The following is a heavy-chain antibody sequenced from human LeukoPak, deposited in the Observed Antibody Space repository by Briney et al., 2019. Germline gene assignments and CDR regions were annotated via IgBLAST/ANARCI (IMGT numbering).Heavy chain of an antibody. CDR1: GFAFSSYN. Sequence: GGSLRLSCAASGFAFSSYNMNWVRQAPGKGLEWVSYISRSSTTVYYADSVKGRFTISRDNAKNSLYLQVNSLRDEDTAVYYCATQNQYYYGSGPFDYWGQGTPVTVSS. J-gene: IGHJ4*02. CDR3: ATQNQYYYGSGPFDY. V-gene: IGHV3-48*02. D-gene: IGHD3-10*01. CDR2: ISRSSTTV.